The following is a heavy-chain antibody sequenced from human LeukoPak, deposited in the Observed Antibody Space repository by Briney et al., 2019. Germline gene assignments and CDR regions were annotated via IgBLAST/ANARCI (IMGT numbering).Heavy chain of an antibody. CDR1: GGSFSGYY. CDR3: ARRDGSSRGYFDY. V-gene: IGHV4-34*01. Sequence: SETLSLTCAVYGGSFSGYYWSWIRQPPGKGLEWIGEINHSGSTNYNPSLKSRVTISIDRSKHQFSLKLSSVTAADTAVYYCARRDGSSRGYFDYWGQGTLVTVSS. D-gene: IGHD6-6*01. CDR2: INHSGST. J-gene: IGHJ4*02.